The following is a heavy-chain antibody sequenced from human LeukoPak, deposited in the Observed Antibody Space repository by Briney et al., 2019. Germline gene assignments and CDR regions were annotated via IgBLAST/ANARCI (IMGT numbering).Heavy chain of an antibody. CDR2: ISGSGGGT. V-gene: IGHV3-23*01. CDR1: GITLSNYG. D-gene: IGHD3-10*01. Sequence: GGSLRLSCAVSGITLSNYGMSWVRQAPGKGLEWVAGISGSGGGTVYADSVKGRFTISRDNPKNTLYLQMNSLRAEDTAVYFCAKRGVVIRVVLVGFHKEAYYFDYWGQGTLVTVSS. J-gene: IGHJ4*02. CDR3: AKRGVVIRVVLVGFHKEAYYFDY.